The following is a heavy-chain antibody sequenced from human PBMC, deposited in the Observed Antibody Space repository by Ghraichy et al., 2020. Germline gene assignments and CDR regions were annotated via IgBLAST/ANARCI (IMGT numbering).Heavy chain of an antibody. D-gene: IGHD6-6*01. CDR3: ARTYSSSSGDFDY. CDR2: INHSGST. CDR1: GGSFSGYY. V-gene: IGHV4-34*01. J-gene: IGHJ4*02. Sequence: SETLSLTCAVYGGSFSGYYWSWIRQPPGKGLEWIGEINHSGSTNYNPSLKSRVTISVDTSKNQFSLKLSSMTAADTAVYYCARTYSSSSGDFDYWGQGTLVTVSS.